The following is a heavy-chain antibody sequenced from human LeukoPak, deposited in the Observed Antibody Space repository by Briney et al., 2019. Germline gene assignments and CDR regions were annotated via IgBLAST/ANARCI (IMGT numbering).Heavy chain of an antibody. D-gene: IGHD6-13*01. CDR2: INPNSGGT. CDR1: GYTFTGFY. J-gene: IGHJ4*02. CDR3: ARGPYRSSLEEYYFDH. Sequence: ASVKVSCKASGYTFTGFYMLWVRQAPGQGLEWMAWINPNSGGTNYAQKFQGRVTMTRDTSLTTAYMELTRLRSDDTAVYYCARGPYRSSLEEYYFDHWGQGTLVTVSS. V-gene: IGHV1-2*02.